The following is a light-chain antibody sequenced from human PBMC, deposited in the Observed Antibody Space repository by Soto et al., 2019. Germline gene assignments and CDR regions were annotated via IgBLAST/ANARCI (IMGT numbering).Light chain of an antibody. Sequence: DIQMTQSPTSLSASVGDRVTITCRASQGIRNYEAWYQQIPGKAPKLPIYAASTLQSGVPSRFSGSGSGTDFTLTINGLQPEDVATYSCQKYSSVPVFGPGTKVEIK. CDR3: QKYSSVPV. J-gene: IGKJ3*01. CDR2: AAS. CDR1: QGIRNY. V-gene: IGKV1-27*01.